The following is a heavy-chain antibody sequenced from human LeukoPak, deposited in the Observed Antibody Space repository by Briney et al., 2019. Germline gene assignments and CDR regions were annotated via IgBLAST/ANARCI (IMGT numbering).Heavy chain of an antibody. J-gene: IGHJ3*02. CDR1: GFTFSSYA. V-gene: IGHV3-23*01. CDR3: AISGYDYDRAFDI. CDR2: ISGSGGST. Sequence: PSGGSLRLSCAASGFTFSSYAMSWVRQAPGKGLEWVSAISGSGGSTYYADSVKGRFTISRDNSKNTLYLQMNSLRAEDTAVYYCAISGYDYDRAFDIWGRGTMVTVSS. D-gene: IGHD5-12*01.